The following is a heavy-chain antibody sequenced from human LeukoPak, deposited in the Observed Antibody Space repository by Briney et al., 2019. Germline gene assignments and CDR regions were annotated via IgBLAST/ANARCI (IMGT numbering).Heavy chain of an antibody. D-gene: IGHD2-15*01. V-gene: IGHV4-61*02. CDR2: IYTSGST. CDR3: ARSVEGYCSGTSCYYYYYYMDV. J-gene: IGHJ6*03. Sequence: SETLSLTCTVSGGSISSGSYYWSWIRQPAGKGLEWIGRIYTSGSTNYNPSLKSRVTMSVDTSKNQFSLKLSSVTAADTAVYYCARSVEGYCSGTSCYYYYYYMDVWGKGTTVTVSS. CDR1: GGSISSGSYY.